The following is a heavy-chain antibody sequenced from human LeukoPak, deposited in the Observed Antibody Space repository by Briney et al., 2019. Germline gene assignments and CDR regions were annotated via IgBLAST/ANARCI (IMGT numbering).Heavy chain of an antibody. D-gene: IGHD3-10*01. CDR3: ARDVDRAFDY. CDR2: IYYSGST. CDR1: GGSISSYY. J-gene: IGHJ4*02. Sequence: PSETLSLTCTVSGGSISSYYWSWIRQPPGKGLEWTGYIYYSGSTNYNPSLKSRVTISVDTSKNQFSLKLSSVTAADTAVYYCARDVDRAFDYWGQGTLVTVSS. V-gene: IGHV4-59*01.